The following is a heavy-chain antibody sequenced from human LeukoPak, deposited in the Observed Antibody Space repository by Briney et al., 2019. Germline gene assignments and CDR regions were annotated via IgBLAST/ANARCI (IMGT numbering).Heavy chain of an antibody. CDR3: AKVGSGNDYY. D-gene: IGHD5-12*01. CDR1: GFTFSSYG. CDR2: ISYDGSNK. V-gene: IGHV3-30*18. Sequence: GSLRLSCAASGFTFSSYGMHWVRQAPGKGLEWVAVISYDGSNKYYADSVKGRFTISRDNSKNMLYLQMNSLRTEDTAVYYCAKVGSGNDYYWGQGTLVTVSS. J-gene: IGHJ4*02.